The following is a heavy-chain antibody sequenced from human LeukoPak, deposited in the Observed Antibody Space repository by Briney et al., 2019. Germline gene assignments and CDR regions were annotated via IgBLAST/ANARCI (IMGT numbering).Heavy chain of an antibody. CDR3: ARLRTAMGVFDP. D-gene: IGHD5-18*01. CDR1: GGSISSYY. CDR2: IYYSGST. Sequence: PSETLPLTCTVSGGSISSYYWSWIRQPPGKGLERIGYIYYSGSTNYNPSLKSRVTISVDTSKNQFSLKLSSVTAADTAVYYCARLRTAMGVFDPWGQGTLVTVSS. V-gene: IGHV4-59*01. J-gene: IGHJ5*02.